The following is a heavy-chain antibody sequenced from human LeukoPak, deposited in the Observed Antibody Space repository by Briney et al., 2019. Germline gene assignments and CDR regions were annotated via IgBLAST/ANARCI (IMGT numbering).Heavy chain of an antibody. CDR2: ISSSSSTI. CDR1: GFTFSSYS. Sequence: PGGSLRLSCAASGFTFSSYSMNWVRQAPGKGLEWVSYISSSSSTIYYADSVKGRFTISRDNAKNSLYLQMNSLRAEDTAVYYCARGVTGYSSSWGGFDPWGQGTLVTVSS. D-gene: IGHD6-13*01. J-gene: IGHJ5*02. CDR3: ARGVTGYSSSWGGFDP. V-gene: IGHV3-48*04.